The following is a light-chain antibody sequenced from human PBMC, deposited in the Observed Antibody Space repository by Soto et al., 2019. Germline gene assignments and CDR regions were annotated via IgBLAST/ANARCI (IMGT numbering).Light chain of an antibody. CDR2: GAS. Sequence: EIVMTQSPATLSVSPGERATLSCRASQSVSSNLAWYQQKPGQAPRLLIYGASTRATGIPARFSGSGSGTEFTLTISSLQSEDSAVYYCQQYNSWPLTFGGGTKVDI. V-gene: IGKV3-15*01. CDR3: QQYNSWPLT. CDR1: QSVSSN. J-gene: IGKJ4*01.